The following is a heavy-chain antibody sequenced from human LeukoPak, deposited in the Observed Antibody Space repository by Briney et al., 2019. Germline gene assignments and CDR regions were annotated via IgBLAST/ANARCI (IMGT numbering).Heavy chain of an antibody. CDR3: ASSGLMRESFDY. CDR2: IYTSGST. CDR1: GGSISNYY. V-gene: IGHV4-4*07. D-gene: IGHD3-10*01. Sequence: PSETLSLTCTVSGGSISNYYWSWIRQPAGKGLEWIGRIYTSGSTNYNPSPKSRVAISVDKSKNQFSLKLSSVTAADTAVYYCASSGLMRESFDYWGQGTLVTVSS. J-gene: IGHJ4*02.